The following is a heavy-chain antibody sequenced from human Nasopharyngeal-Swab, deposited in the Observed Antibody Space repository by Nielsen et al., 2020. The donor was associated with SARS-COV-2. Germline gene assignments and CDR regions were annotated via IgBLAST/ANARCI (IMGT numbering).Heavy chain of an antibody. CDR2: GARNEIA. J-gene: IGHJ3*01. Sequence: GGSLRLSCVASGFTFNDDAMHWVRQSPGKGLEWVAHGARNEIARYPDSVKGRFTISRDNVKNSIYLQMNDLRPEDSALYYCAKDLTRGDVVTSNAFDVWGQGTLVTVSS. CDR1: GFTFNDDA. CDR3: AKDLTRGDVVTSNAFDV. V-gene: IGHV3-9*01. D-gene: IGHD2-21*02.